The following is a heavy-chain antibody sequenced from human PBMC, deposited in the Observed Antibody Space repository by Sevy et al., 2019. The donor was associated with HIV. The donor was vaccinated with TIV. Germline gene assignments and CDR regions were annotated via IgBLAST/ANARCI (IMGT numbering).Heavy chain of an antibody. Sequence: GGSLRLSCAASGFTFSSYSMNWVRQAPGKGLEWVSSISSSSSYIYYADSVKGRFTISRDNAKNSLYLQMNSLRAEDTAVYYCARDKREVLSVQAVAGEYYYYYMDVWGKGTTVTVSS. D-gene: IGHD6-19*01. V-gene: IGHV3-21*01. CDR3: ARDKREVLSVQAVAGEYYYYYMDV. CDR2: ISSSSSYI. J-gene: IGHJ6*03. CDR1: GFTFSSYS.